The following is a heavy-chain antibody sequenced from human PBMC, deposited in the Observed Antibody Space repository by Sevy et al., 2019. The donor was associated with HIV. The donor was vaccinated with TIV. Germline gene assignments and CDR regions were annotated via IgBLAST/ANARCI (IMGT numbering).Heavy chain of an antibody. V-gene: IGHV3-53*01. J-gene: IGHJ4*02. CDR2: IYSAGST. CDR3: ARESSWGGFDY. D-gene: IGHD3-16*01. Sequence: GGSLRLSCAASGFTVSSNYMSWVRQAPGKGLEWVSVIYSAGSTYYADSVKGRFTISRDNSKNTLYLQMNSLRAEDTAVYYCARESSWGGFDYWGQGTLVTVSS. CDR1: GFTVSSNY.